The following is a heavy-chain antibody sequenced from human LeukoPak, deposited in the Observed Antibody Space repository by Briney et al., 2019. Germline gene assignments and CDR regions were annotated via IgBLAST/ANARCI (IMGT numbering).Heavy chain of an antibody. V-gene: IGHV3-21*01. CDR1: GFTFSSYT. CDR3: ERDRYDSSGYLDY. Sequence: GGSLRLSCAASGFTFSSYTMNWVRQAPGGGLEWVSSINSGSLSIYYADSVKGRFTISRDNDKNSLSLQMTSLRAEDTAVYFCERDRYDSSGYLDYWGQGTLVTVSS. D-gene: IGHD3-22*01. J-gene: IGHJ4*02. CDR2: INSGSLSI.